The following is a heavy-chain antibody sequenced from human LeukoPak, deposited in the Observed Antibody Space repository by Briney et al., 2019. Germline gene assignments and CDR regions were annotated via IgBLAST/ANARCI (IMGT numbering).Heavy chain of an antibody. D-gene: IGHD3-10*01. CDR1: GDSVSSNSVA. CDR2: TYYKSKWFN. CDR3: ARGSVRGVIMDYFDY. J-gene: IGHJ4*02. Sequence: SQTLSLTCAISGDSVSSNSVAWNWIRQSPSRGLEWLGRTYYKSKWFNEYAPSVQSRISINPDTSKNQFSLQLNSLTPDDTAVYYCARGSVRGVIMDYFDYWGQGTLVTVSS. V-gene: IGHV6-1*01.